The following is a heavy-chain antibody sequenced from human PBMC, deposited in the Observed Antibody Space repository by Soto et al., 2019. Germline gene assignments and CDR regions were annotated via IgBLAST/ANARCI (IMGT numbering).Heavy chain of an antibody. V-gene: IGHV1-58*01. CDR3: AADPRGYYDSSGYYYVHYYYGMDV. CDR2: IVVGSGNT. J-gene: IGHJ6*02. D-gene: IGHD3-22*01. CDR1: GFTFTSSA. Sequence: SVKVSCKASGFTFTSSAVQWVRQARGQRLEWIGWIVVGSGNTNYAQKFQERVTITRDMSTSTAYMELSSLRSDNTAVYYCAADPRGYYDSSGYYYVHYYYGMDVWGQ.